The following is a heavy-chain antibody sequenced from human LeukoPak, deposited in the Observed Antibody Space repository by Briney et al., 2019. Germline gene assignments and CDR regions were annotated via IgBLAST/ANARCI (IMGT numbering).Heavy chain of an antibody. V-gene: IGHV1-18*01. D-gene: IGHD3-10*01. J-gene: IGHJ6*03. Sequence: ASVKVSCKASGYTFTSYGISWVRRAPGQGLEWMGWISAYNGNTNYAQKLQGRVTMTTDTSTSTAYMELRSLRSDDTAVYYCARVHYGSGSYNYYYYMDVWGKGTTVTVSS. CDR1: GYTFTSYG. CDR2: ISAYNGNT. CDR3: ARVHYGSGSYNYYYYMDV.